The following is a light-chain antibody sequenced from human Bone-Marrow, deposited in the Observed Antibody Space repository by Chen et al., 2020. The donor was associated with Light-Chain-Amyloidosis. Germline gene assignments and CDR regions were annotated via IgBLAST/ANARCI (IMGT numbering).Light chain of an antibody. V-gene: IGKV3-15*01. CDR1: QSVSSN. CDR2: GAS. Sequence: EILMTQSPATLSVSPGESATLSCRASQSVSSNLAWYQQKPGQTPRLLIYGASTRATGIPARFSGSGSATEFTLTISSLQSEDFAVYYCQQYNNWPPTFGQGTKVEIK. J-gene: IGKJ1*01. CDR3: QQYNNWPPT.